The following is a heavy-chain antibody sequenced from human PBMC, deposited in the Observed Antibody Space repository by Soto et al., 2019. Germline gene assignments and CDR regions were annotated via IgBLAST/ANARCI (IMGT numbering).Heavy chain of an antibody. V-gene: IGHV1-69*01. D-gene: IGHD6-6*01. CDR3: ARENIAARPPTYYYYYGMDV. Sequence: QVQLVQSGAEVKKPGSSVKVSCEASGGTFSSYAISWVRQAPGQGLEWMGGIIPIFGTANYAQKFQGRVTITADESTSTAYMELSSLRSEDTAVYYCARENIAARPPTYYYYYGMDVWGQGTTVTVSS. CDR1: GGTFSSYA. CDR2: IIPIFGTA. J-gene: IGHJ6*02.